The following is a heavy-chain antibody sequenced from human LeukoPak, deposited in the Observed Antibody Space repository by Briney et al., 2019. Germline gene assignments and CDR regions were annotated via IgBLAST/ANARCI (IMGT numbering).Heavy chain of an antibody. CDR3: ARVSSSSWYRDAFDI. CDR2: IYYSGST. D-gene: IGHD6-13*01. J-gene: IGHJ3*02. CDR1: GGSISSSSYY. V-gene: IGHV4-39*07. Sequence: SETLSLTCTVSGGSISSSSYYWGSIRQPPGKGLEWIGSIYYSGSTYYNPSLKSRVTISVDTSKNQFSLKLSSVTAADTAVYYCARVSSSSWYRDAFDIWGQGTMVTVSS.